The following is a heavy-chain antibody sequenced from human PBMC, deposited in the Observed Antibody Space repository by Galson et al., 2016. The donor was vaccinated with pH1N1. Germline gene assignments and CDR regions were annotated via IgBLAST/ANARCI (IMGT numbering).Heavy chain of an antibody. CDR2: IYWNDDK. CDR3: AHSLYGDYVGWFDP. CDR1: GFSLSTSGVG. Sequence: PALVKPTQTLTLTCTFSGFSLSTSGVGVGWIRQPPGKALEWLALIYWNDDKRYSPSLKSRHTITKDTSKNQVVLTMTNMDPVDTATYYCAHSLYGDYVGWFDPWGQGTLVTVSS. D-gene: IGHD4-17*01. J-gene: IGHJ5*02. V-gene: IGHV2-5*01.